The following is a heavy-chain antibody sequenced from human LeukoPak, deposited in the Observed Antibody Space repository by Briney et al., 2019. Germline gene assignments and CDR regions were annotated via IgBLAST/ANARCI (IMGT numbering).Heavy chain of an antibody. CDR2: ISSNGGST. D-gene: IGHD2-21*02. Sequence: GGSLRLSCAASGFTFSTYAMSWVRQAPGKGLEYVSAISSNGGSTYYADSVKGRFTISRDNSKNTLYLQMSSLRPEDTAVYYCVKGIVVVTARAFDYWGQGTLVTVSS. CDR1: GFTFSTYA. V-gene: IGHV3-64D*06. J-gene: IGHJ4*02. CDR3: VKGIVVVTARAFDY.